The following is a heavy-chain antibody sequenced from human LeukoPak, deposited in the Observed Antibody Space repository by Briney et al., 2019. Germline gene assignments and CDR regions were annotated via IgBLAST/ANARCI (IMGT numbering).Heavy chain of an antibody. CDR3: ARKRAVAGTHNWFDP. J-gene: IGHJ5*02. V-gene: IGHV1-8*01. CDR1: GYTFTSYD. CDR2: MNPNSGNT. D-gene: IGHD6-19*01. Sequence: ASVKVSCKASGYTFTSYDINWVRQATGQGLEWMGWMNPNSGNTGYAQKFQGRVTMTRNTSISTAYMELSSLRSEDTAVYYCARKRAVAGTHNWFDPWGQGTLVTVSS.